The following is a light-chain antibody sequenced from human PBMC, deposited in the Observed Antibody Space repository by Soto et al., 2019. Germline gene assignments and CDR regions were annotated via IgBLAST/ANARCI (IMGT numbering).Light chain of an antibody. V-gene: IGKV3-20*01. J-gene: IGKJ1*01. Sequence: TVLTQSPRTLSLSPGERAILSCRASQSVSSTYLAWYQQKPGQAPRLLIYGASSRATGIPDRFSGSGSGTDFTLTISRLEPEDFAVYYCQQYNNSLWTFGQGTKVDI. CDR3: QQYNNSLWT. CDR1: QSVSSTY. CDR2: GAS.